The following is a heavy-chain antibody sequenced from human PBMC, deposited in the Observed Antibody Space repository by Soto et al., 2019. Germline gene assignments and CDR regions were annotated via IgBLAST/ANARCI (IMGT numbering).Heavy chain of an antibody. CDR3: ACITGTINWFDP. Sequence: EVQLEESGGGLVKPGGSLRLSCVASGFKFSAYSMNWVRQAPGKGLEWVSAISSSSSDIYYADSVKGRFTVSRDNAKNSLFLQMNSLRVEDPAVYYCACITGTINWFDPWGQGTLVTVSS. CDR1: GFKFSAYS. CDR2: ISSSSSDI. J-gene: IGHJ5*02. D-gene: IGHD1-7*01. V-gene: IGHV3-21*01.